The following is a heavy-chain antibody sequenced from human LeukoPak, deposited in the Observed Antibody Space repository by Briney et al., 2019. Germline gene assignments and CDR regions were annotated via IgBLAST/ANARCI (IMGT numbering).Heavy chain of an antibody. CDR2: ISANNNNT. D-gene: IGHD6-13*01. J-gene: IGHJ5*02. CDR1: GYSFTTYG. V-gene: IGHV1-18*01. CDR3: ARGYSSSWYFNWFDP. Sequence: SVKVSCKASGYSFTTYGISWVRQAPGQGLEWMGWISANNNNTDNVQKLQGRVTMTTDTSTSTAYMELRSLRSDDTAVYYCARGYSSSWYFNWFDPWGQGTLVTVSS.